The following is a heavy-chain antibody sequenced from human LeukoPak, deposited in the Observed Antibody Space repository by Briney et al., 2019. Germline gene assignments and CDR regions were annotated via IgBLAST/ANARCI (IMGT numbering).Heavy chain of an antibody. CDR2: INHSGST. D-gene: IGHD3-3*01. Sequence: SETLSLTCAVYGGSFRGYYWSWIRQPPGKGLEWIGEINHSGSTNYNPSLKSRVTISVDTSKNQFSLKLSSVTAADTAVYYCARGRSYDFWSGYFDSYYYYYGMDVWGQGTTVTVSS. CDR1: GGSFRGYY. V-gene: IGHV4-34*01. J-gene: IGHJ6*02. CDR3: ARGRSYDFWSGYFDSYYYYYGMDV.